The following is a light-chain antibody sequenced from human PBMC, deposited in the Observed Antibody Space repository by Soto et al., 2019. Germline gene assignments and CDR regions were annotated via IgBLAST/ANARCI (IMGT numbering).Light chain of an antibody. CDR2: GAS. J-gene: IGKJ1*01. CDR3: QQYNSYSWT. V-gene: IGKV1-5*01. CDR1: QSIGSW. Sequence: DNHMTQNRSALSVSVVYRFTIACRASQSIGSWLAWYQQKPGKAPKLLIYGASSLESEVPSRFSGSGSGTEFTLIISNLQPDDFATYYCQQYNSYSWTFGQGSKVDIK.